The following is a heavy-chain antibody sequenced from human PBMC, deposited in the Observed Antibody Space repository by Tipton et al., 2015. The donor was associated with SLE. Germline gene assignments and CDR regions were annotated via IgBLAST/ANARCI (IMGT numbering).Heavy chain of an antibody. CDR3: ARLHGYSYGLNWFDP. Sequence: TLSLTCTVSGGSISSEYYYGAWFRQPPGKGLEWIASIDYSGSTYYTPSLRSRVTISVDTSKNQFSLRLTSVIAADTAVYYCARLHGYSYGLNWFDPWGQGTLISVSS. CDR1: GGSISSEYYY. CDR2: IDYSGST. J-gene: IGHJ5*02. D-gene: IGHD5-18*01. V-gene: IGHV4-39*07.